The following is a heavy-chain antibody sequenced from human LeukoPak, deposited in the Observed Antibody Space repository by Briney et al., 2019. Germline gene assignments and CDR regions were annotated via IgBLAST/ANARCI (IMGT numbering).Heavy chain of an antibody. D-gene: IGHD6-13*01. CDR2: KKTKADNYAT. V-gene: IGHV3-73*01. Sequence: WGSLKLSCAASGFTFSGSAIHWVRQASGKGLEWLGRKKTKADNYATAYAASVKGRFTVSRDDSKNTAYLQLNSLKTEDTAVYYCTRLDYTNTWYGFDDWGQGTLVTVSS. CDR3: TRLDYTNTWYGFDD. CDR1: GFTFSGSA. J-gene: IGHJ4*02.